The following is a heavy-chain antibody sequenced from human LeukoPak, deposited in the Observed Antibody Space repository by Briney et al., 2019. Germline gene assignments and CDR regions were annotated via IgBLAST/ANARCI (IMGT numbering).Heavy chain of an antibody. Sequence: SDTLSLTCTVSGGSISSYYWSWIRQPPGKRLEWIGYIYYRGSTNFNPSLKSRVTISVDTSKNQFSLKLNSVTAADTAVYYCARGAGGDYPFDYWGQGTLVTV. CDR1: GGSISSYY. D-gene: IGHD4-17*01. V-gene: IGHV4-59*07. CDR3: ARGAGGDYPFDY. J-gene: IGHJ4*02. CDR2: IYYRGST.